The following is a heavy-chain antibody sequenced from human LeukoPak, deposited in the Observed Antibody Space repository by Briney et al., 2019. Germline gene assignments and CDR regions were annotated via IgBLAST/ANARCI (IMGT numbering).Heavy chain of an antibody. V-gene: IGHV1-24*01. Sequence: ASVKVSCKVSGYTLTELSMHWVRQAPGKGLEWKGGFDPEDGETIYAQKFQGRVTMTEDTSTDTAYMELSSLRSEDTAVYYCATDVYSGSYYGAFDIWGQGTMVTVSS. D-gene: IGHD1-26*01. J-gene: IGHJ3*02. CDR1: GYTLTELS. CDR3: ATDVYSGSYYGAFDI. CDR2: FDPEDGET.